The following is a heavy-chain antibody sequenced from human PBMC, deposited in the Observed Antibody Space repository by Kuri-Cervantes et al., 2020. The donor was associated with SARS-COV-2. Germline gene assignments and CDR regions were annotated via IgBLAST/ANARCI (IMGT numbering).Heavy chain of an antibody. CDR2: ISSSSSYT. V-gene: IGHV3-11*05. CDR3: ARGTTIFGVAIDY. D-gene: IGHD3-3*01. J-gene: IGHJ4*02. CDR1: GFTFSDYY. Sequence: GESLKISCAASGFTFSDYYMSWIRQAPGKGLEWVSYISSSSSYTNYADSVKGRFTISRDNAKNSLYLQMNSLRAEDTAVYYCARGTTIFGVAIDYWGQGTLVTVSS.